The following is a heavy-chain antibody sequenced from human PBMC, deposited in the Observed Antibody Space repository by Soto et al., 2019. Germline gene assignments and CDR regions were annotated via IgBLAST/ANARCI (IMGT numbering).Heavy chain of an antibody. CDR1: GYTFTSYG. D-gene: IGHD6-13*01. Sequence: ASVKVSCKASGYTFTSYGISWVRQAPGQGLEWMGWISAYNGNTNYAQKLQGRVTMTTDTSTSTAYMELRSLRSDDTAVYYCARDLSSSSSWYKDYMDVWGKGTTVTVSS. CDR3: ARDLSSSSSWYKDYMDV. J-gene: IGHJ6*03. V-gene: IGHV1-18*01. CDR2: ISAYNGNT.